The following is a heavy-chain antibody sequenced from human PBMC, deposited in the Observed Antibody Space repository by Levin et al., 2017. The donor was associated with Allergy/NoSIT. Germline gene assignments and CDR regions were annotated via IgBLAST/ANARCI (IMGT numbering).Heavy chain of an antibody. V-gene: IGHV3-7*01. CDR3: AREPGYSSRGGWFDP. D-gene: IGHD6-13*01. Sequence: GGSLRLSCAASGFTFSSYWMSWVRQAPGKGLEWVANIKQDGSEKYYVDSVKGRFTISRDNAKNSLYLQMNSLRAEDTAVYYCAREPGYSSRGGWFDPWGQGTLVTVSS. J-gene: IGHJ5*02. CDR1: GFTFSSYW. CDR2: IKQDGSEK.